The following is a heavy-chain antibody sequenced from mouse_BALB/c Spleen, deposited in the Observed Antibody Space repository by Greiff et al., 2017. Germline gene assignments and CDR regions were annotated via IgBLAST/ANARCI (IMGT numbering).Heavy chain of an antibody. V-gene: IGHV1-14*01. J-gene: IGHJ4*01. CDR1: GYTFTSYV. CDR3: ARSIYYYAMDY. D-gene: IGHD2-1*01. Sequence: EVQLQQSGPELVKPGASVKMSCKASGYTFTSYVMHWVKQKPGQGLEWIGYINPYNDGTKYNEKFKCKATLTSDKSSSTAYMELSSLTSEDSAVYYCARSIYYYAMDYWGQGTSGTVSS. CDR2: INPYNDGT.